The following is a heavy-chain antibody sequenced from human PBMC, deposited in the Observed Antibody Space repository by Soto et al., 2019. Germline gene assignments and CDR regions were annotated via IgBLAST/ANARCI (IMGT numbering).Heavy chain of an antibody. CDR1: GFTFSDFA. CDR2: ISGGGGSS. D-gene: IGHD3-3*01. J-gene: IGHJ4*02. V-gene: IGHV3-23*01. CDR3: AKGTSEWSYFDS. Sequence: GGSLRLSCAASGFTFSDFAMSWVRQSPGKGLEWVSSISGGGGSSFYPGSVKGRFTISRDNSKDTLSLHMRSLRVEDSALYFCAKGTSEWSYFDSWGQGTLVTVSS.